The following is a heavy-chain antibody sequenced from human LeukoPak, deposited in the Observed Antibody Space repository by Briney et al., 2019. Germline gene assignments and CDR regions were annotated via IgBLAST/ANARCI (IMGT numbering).Heavy chain of an antibody. V-gene: IGHV1-8*03. D-gene: IGHD1-26*01. CDR3: ARGLGGSYYYYMDV. J-gene: IGHJ6*03. Sequence: SVKVSCKASGYTFTSYDINWARQATGQGLEWMGWMNPNSANTGYAQKFQGRVTITRNTSISTAYMELSSLRSEDTAVYYCARGLGGSYYYYMDVWGKGTTVTVSS. CDR2: MNPNSANT. CDR1: GYTFTSYD.